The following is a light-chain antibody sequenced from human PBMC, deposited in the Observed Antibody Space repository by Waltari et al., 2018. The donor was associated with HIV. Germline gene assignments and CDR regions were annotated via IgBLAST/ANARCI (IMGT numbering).Light chain of an antibody. CDR1: SSDVGGYNY. J-gene: IGLJ3*02. CDR3: CSYAGTFTWV. Sequence: QSALTQPRSVSGSPGQSVTISCTGTSSDVGGYNYVSCYQQHPGKAPKLMIWDVTKRPSGVPDRFSGSRSGNMASLTISGLQADDEADYYCCSYAGTFTWVFGGGTRLTVL. CDR2: DVT. V-gene: IGLV2-11*01.